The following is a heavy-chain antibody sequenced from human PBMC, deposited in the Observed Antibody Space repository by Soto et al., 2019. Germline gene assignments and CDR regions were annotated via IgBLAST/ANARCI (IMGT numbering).Heavy chain of an antibody. CDR2: INPNSGGT. CDR3: ARGIEGWYQGRYYYGMDV. J-gene: IGHJ6*02. V-gene: IGHV1-2*04. CDR1: GYTFTGYY. Sequence: VSVTVYCQAAGYTFTGYYMHWVRQAPGQGLEWMGWINPNSGGTNYAQKFQGWVTMTRDTSISTAYMELSRLRSDDTAVYYCARGIEGWYQGRYYYGMDVWGQGTTVT. D-gene: IGHD6-19*01.